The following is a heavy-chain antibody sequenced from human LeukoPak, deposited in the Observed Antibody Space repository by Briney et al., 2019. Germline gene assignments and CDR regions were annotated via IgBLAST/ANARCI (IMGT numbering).Heavy chain of an antibody. CDR2: IYSGGSI. J-gene: IGHJ4*02. Sequence: GGSLRLSCAASGFTVSSNYMSWVRQAPGKGLEWVSVIYSGGSIYYADSVKGRFTISRDNSKNTLYLQMNSLRAEDTAVYYCARVGGYSSGPDYWGQGTLVTVSS. D-gene: IGHD6-19*01. CDR3: ARVGGYSSGPDY. CDR1: GFTVSSNY. V-gene: IGHV3-53*01.